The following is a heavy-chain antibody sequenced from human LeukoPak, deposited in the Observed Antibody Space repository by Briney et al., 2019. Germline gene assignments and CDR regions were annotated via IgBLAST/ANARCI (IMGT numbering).Heavy chain of an antibody. CDR3: ARGATIFGVVIKYYFDY. J-gene: IGHJ4*02. CDR1: GGSISSGSYY. V-gene: IGHV4-61*02. Sequence: SETLSLTCTVSGGSISSGSYYWSWIRQPAGKGLEWIGRIYTSGSTNYNPSLKSRVTISVDTSKNQFSLKLSSVTAADTAVYYCARGATIFGVVIKYYFDYWGQGTLVTVSS. CDR2: IYTSGST. D-gene: IGHD3-3*01.